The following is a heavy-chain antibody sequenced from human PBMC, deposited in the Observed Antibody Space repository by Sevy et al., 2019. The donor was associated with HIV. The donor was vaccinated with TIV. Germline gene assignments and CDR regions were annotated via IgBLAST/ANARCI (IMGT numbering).Heavy chain of an antibody. CDR1: GGSINSDH. J-gene: IGHJ3*02. CDR3: ARRNDFDI. CDR2: VYYTGGT. Sequence: SETLSLTCTVSGGSINSDHWNWIRQPPGKGLEWIGYVYYTGGTNYNPSLKNRVTISVERTKNQFSLKLTSVTAADTAVYYCARRNDFDIWGQGTMVTVSS. V-gene: IGHV4-59*08.